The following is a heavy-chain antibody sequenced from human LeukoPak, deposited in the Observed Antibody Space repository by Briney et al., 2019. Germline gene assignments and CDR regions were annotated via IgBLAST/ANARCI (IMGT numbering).Heavy chain of an antibody. CDR2: IKSKTDGGTT. J-gene: IGHJ4*02. CDR3: TTAPSIAARDY. CDR1: GFTFSNAW. Sequence: GGSLRLSCAASGFTFSNAWMSWVRQAPGKGLEWVGRIKSKTDGGTTDYAAPVKGRFTISRDDSKNTLYLQLNSLKTEDTAVYYCTTAPSIAARDYWGQGTLVTVSS. V-gene: IGHV3-15*01. D-gene: IGHD6-6*01.